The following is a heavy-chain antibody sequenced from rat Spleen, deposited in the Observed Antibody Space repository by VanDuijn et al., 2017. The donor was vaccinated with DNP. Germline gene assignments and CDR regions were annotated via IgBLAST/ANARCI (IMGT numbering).Heavy chain of an antibody. CDR3: ASLLLPNWFTY. Sequence: EVQLVESGGGLVQPGRSLKLSCAASGFTFSAYYMAWVRQAPAKGLEWVAYIGSPAYAPYHGDSVKGRFTISRDNAKNTLYLQMNSLRSEETATYYCASLLLPNWFTYWGQGTLVTVSS. D-gene: IGHD1-1*01. CDR2: IGSPAYAP. V-gene: IGHV5S11*01. CDR1: GFTFSAYY. J-gene: IGHJ3*01.